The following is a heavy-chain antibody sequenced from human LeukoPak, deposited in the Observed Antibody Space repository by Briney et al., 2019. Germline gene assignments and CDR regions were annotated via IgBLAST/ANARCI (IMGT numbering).Heavy chain of an antibody. J-gene: IGHJ6*04. CDR1: GGSISPYY. CDR2: IYSSGST. D-gene: IGHD2-2*01. Sequence: PSETLSLTCTVSGGSISPYYWSWIRQPPGKGLEWIGYIYSSGSTNYNPSLKSRVTISVDTSKNQFSLKLSSVTAADTAVYYCARVSLPAAFTDVWGKGTTVTVSS. CDR3: ARVSLPAAFTDV. V-gene: IGHV4-59*01.